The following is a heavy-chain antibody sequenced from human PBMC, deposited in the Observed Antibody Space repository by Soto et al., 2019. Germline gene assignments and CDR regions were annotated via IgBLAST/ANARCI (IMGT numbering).Heavy chain of an antibody. CDR3: AREVGYNWNYWYFDL. Sequence: QVQLVESGGGVVQPGRSLRLSCAASGFTFSSYAMHWVRQAPGKGLEWVAAISYDGSNKYYADSVKGRFTISRDNSKNTLYLQMNSLRAEDTAVYYCAREVGYNWNYWYFDLWGRGTLVTVSS. CDR1: GFTFSSYA. CDR2: ISYDGSNK. V-gene: IGHV3-30-3*01. J-gene: IGHJ2*01. D-gene: IGHD1-20*01.